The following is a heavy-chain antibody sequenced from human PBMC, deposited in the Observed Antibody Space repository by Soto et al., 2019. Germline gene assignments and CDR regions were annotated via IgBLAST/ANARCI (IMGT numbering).Heavy chain of an antibody. CDR1: GFTFSSYA. V-gene: IGHV3-30-3*01. CDR3: ASKDYDDSEFDY. CDR2: ISYDGSNK. D-gene: IGHD4-17*01. Sequence: RRLSCAASGFTFSSYAMHWVRQAPGKGLEWVAVISYDGSNKYYADSVKGRFTISRDNSKNTLYLQMNSLRAEDTAVYYCASKDYDDSEFDYWGQGTLVTVSS. J-gene: IGHJ4*02.